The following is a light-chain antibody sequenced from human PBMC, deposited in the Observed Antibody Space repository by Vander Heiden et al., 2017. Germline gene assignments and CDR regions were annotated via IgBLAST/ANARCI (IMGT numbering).Light chain of an antibody. CDR1: TGVVTTDHC. V-gene: IGLV7-46*01. J-gene: IGLJ2*01. Sequence: QAVVTQGPSLTVSPGGPATPTCASSTGVVTTDHCPYWLQQRPGQAPRTLIYDATKKHSWTPARFSGSLLGGKAALTLSGAQPEDEADYYCLLCYNGPRVFGGGTRLTVL. CDR3: LLCYNGPRV. CDR2: DAT.